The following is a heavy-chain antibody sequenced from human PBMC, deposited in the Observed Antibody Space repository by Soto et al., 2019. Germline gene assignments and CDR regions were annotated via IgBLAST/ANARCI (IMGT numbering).Heavy chain of an antibody. CDR1: GYSFTSYW. CDR3: ARHPRYCSSTSCYAGSQNTYWFDP. V-gene: IGHV5-51*01. J-gene: IGHJ5*02. Sequence: GESLKISCKGSGYSFTSYWIGWVRQMPGKGLEWMGIIYPGDSDTRYSPSFQGQVTISADKSISTAYLQWSSLKASDTAMYYCARHPRYCSSTSCYAGSQNTYWFDPWGQGTLVTVSS. D-gene: IGHD2-2*01. CDR2: IYPGDSDT.